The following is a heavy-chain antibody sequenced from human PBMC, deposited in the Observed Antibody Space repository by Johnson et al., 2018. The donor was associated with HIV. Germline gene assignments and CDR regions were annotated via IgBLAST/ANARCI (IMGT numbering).Heavy chain of an antibody. Sequence: QVQLVESGGGVVQPGGSLRLSCAASGFTFSNFGMHWVRQAPGKGLEWVAFIQYDGSNKYYADSVKGRFTISRDNSNNTLFLQMNSLRAEDTAVYFCAKTGAAAGLKDAFDIWGQGTMVTVSS. J-gene: IGHJ3*02. V-gene: IGHV3-30*02. D-gene: IGHD6-13*01. CDR2: IQYDGSNK. CDR1: GFTFSNFG. CDR3: AKTGAAAGLKDAFDI.